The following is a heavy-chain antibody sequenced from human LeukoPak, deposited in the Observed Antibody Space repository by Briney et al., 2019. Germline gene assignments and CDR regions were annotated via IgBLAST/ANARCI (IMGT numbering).Heavy chain of an antibody. J-gene: IGHJ5*02. CDR3: TRDSGTYNWFDP. D-gene: IGHD1-26*01. CDR1: GLTFSDSA. V-gene: IGHV3-73*01. Sequence: GGSLRLSCVASGLTFSDSAIHWVRQSSGKGLEWIGHMDKETNLYATALAASVKGRFTVSRDDSKNTAYLHMNSLKTEDTALYYCTRDSGTYNWFDPWGQGTLVTVSS. CDR2: MDKETNLYAT.